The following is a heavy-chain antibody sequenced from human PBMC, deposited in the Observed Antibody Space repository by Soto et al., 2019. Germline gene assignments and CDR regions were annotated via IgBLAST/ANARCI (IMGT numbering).Heavy chain of an antibody. V-gene: IGHV1-18*01. CDR2: ISAYNGNT. J-gene: IGHJ3*02. D-gene: IGHD2-21*02. CDR1: GYTFTSYG. CDR3: ASSTAYCGGDCYSHNDAFDI. Sequence: GASVKVSCKASGYTFTSYGISWVRQAPGQGLEWMGWISAYNGNTNYAQKLQGRVTMTTDTSTSTAYMELRSLRSDDTAVYYCASSTAYCGGDCYSHNDAFDIWGQGTMVTVSS.